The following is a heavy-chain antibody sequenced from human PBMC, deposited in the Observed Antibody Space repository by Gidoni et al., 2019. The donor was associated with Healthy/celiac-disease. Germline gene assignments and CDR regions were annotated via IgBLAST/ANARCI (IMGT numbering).Heavy chain of an antibody. CDR2: ISSSSSYI. D-gene: IGHD3-16*02. J-gene: IGHJ4*02. Sequence: EVQLVESGGGLVKPGGSRSPSGAASGFPLSRNSMNWVRQAPGKGLEWVSSISSSSSYIYYADSVKGRFTISRDNAKNSLYLQMNSLRAEDTAVYYCARVSPNDNYVWGSYPLDYWGQGTLVTVSS. CDR1: GFPLSRNS. CDR3: ARVSPNDNYVWGSYPLDY. V-gene: IGHV3-21*01.